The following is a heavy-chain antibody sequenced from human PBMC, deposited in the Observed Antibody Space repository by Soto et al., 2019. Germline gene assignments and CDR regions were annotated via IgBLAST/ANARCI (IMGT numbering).Heavy chain of an antibody. V-gene: IGHV3-21*01. D-gene: IGHD4-4*01. CDR2: TSSSSGYI. J-gene: IGHJ4*02. Sequence: PGGSLRLSCAASGFTFSHYTMNWVRHSPGKGLEWVSSTSSSSGYIYYADSVKGRFTIARDNAQSSLYLQMNSLRAEDTAVYDRGRLVSLIEVNYDEEIDFWGQGTLVTVSS. CDR1: GFTFSHYT. CDR3: GRLVSLIEVNYDEEIDF.